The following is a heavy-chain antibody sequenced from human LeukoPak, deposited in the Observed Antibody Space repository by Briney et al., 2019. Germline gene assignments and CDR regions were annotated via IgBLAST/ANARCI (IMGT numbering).Heavy chain of an antibody. CDR1: GGSISSSY. Sequence: PSETLSLTCTVSGGSISSSYWSWIRQPPGKGLEWIGYIYYSGNTNYNPSLKSRVTISVAASKDQFSLKLTSVTPADTAVYYCARRLRTYYHDSDSGYYFDYWGQGTLVTVS. CDR3: ARRLRTYYHDSDSGYYFDY. J-gene: IGHJ4*02. V-gene: IGHV4-59*01. CDR2: IYYSGNT. D-gene: IGHD3-10*01.